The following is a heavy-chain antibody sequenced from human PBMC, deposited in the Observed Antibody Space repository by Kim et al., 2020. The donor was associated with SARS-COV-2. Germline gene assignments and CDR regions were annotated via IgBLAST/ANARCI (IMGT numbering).Heavy chain of an antibody. D-gene: IGHD1-26*01. CDR2: IYYSGNT. V-gene: IGHV4-39*01. CDR3: AGGTVGQGGDGYFDY. Sequence: SETLSLTCTVSGVSVSSSSFCRGWIRQPPGKALEWIGTIYYSGNTYYNPSLKSRVTISVDTSKNQFSLKLNSVTAADTAVYYCAGGTVGQGGDGYFDYWGQGTLVTVSS. J-gene: IGHJ4*02. CDR1: GVSVSSSSFC.